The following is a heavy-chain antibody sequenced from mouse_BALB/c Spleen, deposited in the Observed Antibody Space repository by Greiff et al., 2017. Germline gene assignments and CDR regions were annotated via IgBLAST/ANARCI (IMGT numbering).Heavy chain of an antibody. CDR3: ARHPVVATDAMDY. D-gene: IGHD1-1*01. CDR1: GFTFSSYA. V-gene: IGHV5-9-3*01. CDR2: ISSGGSYT. J-gene: IGHJ4*01. Sequence: EVQLQESGGGLVKPGGSLKLSCAASGFTFSSYAMSWVRQTPEKRLEWVATISSGGSYTYYPDSVKGRFTISRDNAKNTLYLQMSSLRSEDTAMYYCARHPVVATDAMDYWGQGTSVTVSS.